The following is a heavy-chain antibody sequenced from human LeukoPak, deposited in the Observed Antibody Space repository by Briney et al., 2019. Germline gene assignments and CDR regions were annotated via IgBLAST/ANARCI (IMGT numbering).Heavy chain of an antibody. CDR3: AKDYGGPAVAGTPDY. D-gene: IGHD6-19*01. CDR1: GFTFSSYG. CDR2: ISYDGSNK. J-gene: IGHJ4*02. Sequence: GGSLRLSCAASGFTFSSYGMHWVRQAPGKGLEWVAVISYDGSNKYYADSVKGRFTISRDNSKNTLYLQMNSLRAEDTAVYYCAKDYGGPAVAGTPDYWGQGTLVTVSS. V-gene: IGHV3-30*18.